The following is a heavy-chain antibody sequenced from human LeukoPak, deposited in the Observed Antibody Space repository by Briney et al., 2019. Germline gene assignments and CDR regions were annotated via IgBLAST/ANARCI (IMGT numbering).Heavy chain of an antibody. CDR2: IYYSGST. Sequence: SETLSLTCTVSGGSISNSNYYWGWIRQPPGKGPEWIGNIYYSGSTYYSPSLKSRVTISVDTSKNQFSLKLSSVTAADTAVYYCASLLNGGVAHWFDPWGQGTLVTVSS. CDR3: ASLLNGGVAHWFDP. V-gene: IGHV4-39*01. CDR1: GGSISNSNYY. J-gene: IGHJ5*02. D-gene: IGHD7-27*01.